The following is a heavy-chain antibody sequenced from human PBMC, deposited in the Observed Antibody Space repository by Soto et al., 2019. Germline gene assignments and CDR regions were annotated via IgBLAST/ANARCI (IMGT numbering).Heavy chain of an antibody. Sequence: VQLLESGGGLVQPGGSLRLSCAASGFTFSSYAMSWVRQAPGKGLEWVSAISGSGGSTYYADSVKGRFTISRDNSKNTLYLQMNSLRAEDTAVYYCAKDKAPSSGGSSTFDYWGQGTLVTVSS. D-gene: IGHD2-15*01. CDR1: GFTFSSYA. J-gene: IGHJ4*02. V-gene: IGHV3-23*01. CDR3: AKDKAPSSGGSSTFDY. CDR2: ISGSGGST.